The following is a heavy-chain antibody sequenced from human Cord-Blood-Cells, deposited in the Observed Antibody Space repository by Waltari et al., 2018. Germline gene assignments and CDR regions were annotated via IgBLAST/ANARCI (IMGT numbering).Heavy chain of an antibody. Sequence: QLQLQESVPGLVKPSETLSLTCTATGGSISSSSYYWGWIRQPPGKGLEWIGSIYYSGSTYYNPSLKSRVTISVDTSKNQFSLKLSSVTAADTAVYYCARLDFWSGYYDYWGQGTLVTVSS. J-gene: IGHJ4*02. CDR1: GGSISSSSYY. V-gene: IGHV4-39*01. CDR2: IYYSGST. CDR3: ARLDFWSGYYDY. D-gene: IGHD3-3*01.